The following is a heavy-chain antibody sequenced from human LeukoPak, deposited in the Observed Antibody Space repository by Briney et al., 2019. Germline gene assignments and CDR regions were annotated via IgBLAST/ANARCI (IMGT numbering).Heavy chain of an antibody. CDR2: ISAYNGNT. J-gene: IGHJ5*02. CDR1: GYTFTNYG. V-gene: IGHV1-18*01. CDR3: ARYGIQGSGYPFDP. D-gene: IGHD3-22*01. Sequence: ASVKVSCKASGYTFTNYGVSWVRQAPGQGLEWMGWISAYNGNTDYAQKFQGRVTMTTDTSTSTAYMELRSLRSDDTAVYYCARYGIQGSGYPFDPWGQGTLVTVSS.